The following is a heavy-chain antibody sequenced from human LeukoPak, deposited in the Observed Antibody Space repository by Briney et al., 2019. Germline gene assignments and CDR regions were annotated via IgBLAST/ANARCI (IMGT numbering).Heavy chain of an antibody. CDR2: ISYSGTT. CDR3: ARLDSTIFRY. D-gene: IGHD3-3*01. Sequence: SETLSLTCTVSGGSISPYYWSWIRQPPGKRLDWIGYISYSGTTNFNPSLKSRVTISLDTSNNQLSLRLTSVSGADTAVYFCARLDSTIFRYWGQGTLVTVSS. CDR1: GGSISPYY. V-gene: IGHV4-59*01. J-gene: IGHJ4*02.